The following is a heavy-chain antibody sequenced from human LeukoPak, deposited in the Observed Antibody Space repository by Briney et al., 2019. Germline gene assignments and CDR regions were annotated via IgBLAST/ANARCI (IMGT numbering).Heavy chain of an antibody. CDR3: ASLTGGYSYGFDY. D-gene: IGHD5-18*01. J-gene: IGHJ4*02. V-gene: IGHV3-7*01. CDR1: GFTFSSYW. Sequence: PGGSLRLSCAASGFTFSSYWMSWVRQAPGKGLEWVANIKQDGSEKYYVDSVKGRFTISRDNAKNSLYLQMNSLRAEDTAVYYCASLTGGYSYGFDYWGQGTLVTVSS. CDR2: IKQDGSEK.